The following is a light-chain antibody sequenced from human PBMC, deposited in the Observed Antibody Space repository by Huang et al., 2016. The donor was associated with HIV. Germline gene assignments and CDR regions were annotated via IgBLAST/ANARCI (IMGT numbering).Light chain of an antibody. CDR1: QGIGRY. J-gene: IGKJ3*01. V-gene: IGKV1-9*01. CDR3: QQLKTYPIT. CDR2: AES. Sequence: IQLTQSPSSLSASVGDRVTITCRASQGIGRYLVWYQQKPGKAPKLLIYAESTLQRGVPSRFSGSGSGTDFTLTIGSLQPEDFATYYCQQLKTYPITFGPGTQVDIK.